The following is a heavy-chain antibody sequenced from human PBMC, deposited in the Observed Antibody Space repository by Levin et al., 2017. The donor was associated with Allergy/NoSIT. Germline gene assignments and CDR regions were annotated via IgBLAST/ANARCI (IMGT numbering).Heavy chain of an antibody. CDR3: AKDLGYCSSTSCYKEDRWFDP. Sequence: GGSLRLSCAASGFTFSDYYMSWIRQAPGKGLEWVSYISSSGSTIYYADSVKGRFTISRDNAKNSLYLQMNSLRAEDTAVYYCAKDLGYCSSTSCYKEDRWFDPWGQGTLVTVSS. J-gene: IGHJ5*02. D-gene: IGHD2-2*02. CDR2: ISSSGSTI. V-gene: IGHV3-11*01. CDR1: GFTFSDYY.